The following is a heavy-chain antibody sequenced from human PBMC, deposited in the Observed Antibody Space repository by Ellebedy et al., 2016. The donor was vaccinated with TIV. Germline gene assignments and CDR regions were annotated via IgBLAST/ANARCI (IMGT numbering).Heavy chain of an antibody. J-gene: IGHJ4*02. Sequence: SGPTLVKPTQTLTLTCTFSGFSLSTSEMCVGWIRQPPGKALEWLALIDWDDDKYYSTSLKTRLTISKDTSKNQVVLRMTNMDPVDTATYYCARIADCVGGYNANFDYWGQGTLVTVSS. D-gene: IGHD5-24*01. CDR2: IDWDDDK. CDR1: GFSLSTSEMC. CDR3: ARIADCVGGYNANFDY. V-gene: IGHV2-70*01.